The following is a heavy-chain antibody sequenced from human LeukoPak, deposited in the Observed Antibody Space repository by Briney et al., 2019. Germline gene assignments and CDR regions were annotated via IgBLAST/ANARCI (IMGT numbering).Heavy chain of an antibody. CDR2: INGDGGST. CDR3: ARGGNDYNSSHLYFAY. CDR1: GFTFSSYS. V-gene: IGHV3-23*01. D-gene: IGHD3-22*01. Sequence: GGTLRLSCAASGFTFSSYSMNWVRQAPGKGLEWVLSINGDGGSTYYADSVKGRFTISRDNSKNTLYLQMNSLRAEDTAVYYCARGGNDYNSSHLYFAYWGQGTRVT. J-gene: IGHJ4*02.